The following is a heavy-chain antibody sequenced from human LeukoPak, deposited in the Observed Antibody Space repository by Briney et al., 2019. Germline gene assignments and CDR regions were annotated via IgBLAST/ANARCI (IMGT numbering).Heavy chain of an antibody. CDR3: AREVGTNSQYFDY. CDR1: GYTFTGYY. Sequence: GASVKVSCKASGYTFTGYYMHWVRQAPGQGLEWMGRINPNSGGTNYAQKFQGRVTMTRDTSISTAYMELSRLRSDDTAVYYCAREVGTNSQYFDYWGQGTLVTVSS. V-gene: IGHV1-2*06. J-gene: IGHJ4*02. D-gene: IGHD2-21*02. CDR2: INPNSGGT.